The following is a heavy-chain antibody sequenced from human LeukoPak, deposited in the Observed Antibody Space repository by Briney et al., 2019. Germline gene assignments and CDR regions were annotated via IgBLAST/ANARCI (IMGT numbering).Heavy chain of an antibody. CDR2: IYYSGST. D-gene: IGHD4-17*01. J-gene: IGHJ5*02. CDR1: GGSISSYY. Sequence: SETLSLTCTVSGGSISSYYWSWIRQPPGKGLEWIGYIYYSGSTNYNPSLKSRVTISVDTSKNQCSLKLSSVTAADTAVYYCARMTYGDYAGWFDPWGQGTLVTVSS. CDR3: ARMTYGDYAGWFDP. V-gene: IGHV4-59*08.